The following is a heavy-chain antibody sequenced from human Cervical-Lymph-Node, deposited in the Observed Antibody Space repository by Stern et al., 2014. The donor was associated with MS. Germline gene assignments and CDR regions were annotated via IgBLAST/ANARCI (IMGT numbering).Heavy chain of an antibody. CDR3: ARDRVATIPYYYGMDV. CDR1: GYTFTSYA. D-gene: IGHD5-12*01. CDR2: INAGNGNT. J-gene: IGHJ6*02. Sequence: QVQLVQSGAEVKKPGASVKVSCKASGYTFTSYAMHWVRQAPGQRLEWMGWINAGNGNTKYSQKFQGRVTITRDTSASTAYMELSSLRSEDTAVYYCARDRVATIPYYYGMDVWGQGTTVTVSS. V-gene: IGHV1-3*01.